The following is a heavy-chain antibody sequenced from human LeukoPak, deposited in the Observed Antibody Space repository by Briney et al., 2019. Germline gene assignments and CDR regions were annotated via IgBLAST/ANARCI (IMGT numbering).Heavy chain of an antibody. D-gene: IGHD6-13*01. CDR2: ISSSSSYI. Sequence: GGSLRLSCAASGFTFSSYSMNWVRQAPGKGLGWVSSISSSSSYIYYADSVKGRFTISRDNAKNSLYLQMNSLRAEDTAVYYCARGDIAAAGTIVYWGQGTLVTVSS. V-gene: IGHV3-21*01. CDR3: ARGDIAAAGTIVY. J-gene: IGHJ4*02. CDR1: GFTFSSYS.